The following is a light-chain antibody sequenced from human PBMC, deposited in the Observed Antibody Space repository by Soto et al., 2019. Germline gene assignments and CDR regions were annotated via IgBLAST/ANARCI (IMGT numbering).Light chain of an antibody. Sequence: QSVLARPPSVSGTPGQRGIISCSGSRSNIGSNSVNWYQQLPGTAPKLLIYINDQRPSGVPDRFSGSTSGTSVSLAISGLQSEDEADYYCASWDDRLKGYVFGTGTKVTVL. J-gene: IGLJ1*01. CDR3: ASWDDRLKGYV. CDR2: IND. V-gene: IGLV1-44*01. CDR1: RSNIGSNS.